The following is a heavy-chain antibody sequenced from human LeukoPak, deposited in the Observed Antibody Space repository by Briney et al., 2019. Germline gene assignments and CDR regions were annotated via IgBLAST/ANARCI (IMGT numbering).Heavy chain of an antibody. CDR3: VKDSPPRYSGSPPAY. J-gene: IGHJ4*02. CDR1: GYTFTSYG. Sequence: GASVKVSCKASGYTFTSYGISWVRQAPGQGLEWMGWISAYNGNTNYAQKLQGRVTMTTDTSTSTAYMELRSLRSDDTAVYYCVKDSPPRYSGSPPAYWGQGTLVTVSS. CDR2: ISAYNGNT. D-gene: IGHD1-26*01. V-gene: IGHV1-18*01.